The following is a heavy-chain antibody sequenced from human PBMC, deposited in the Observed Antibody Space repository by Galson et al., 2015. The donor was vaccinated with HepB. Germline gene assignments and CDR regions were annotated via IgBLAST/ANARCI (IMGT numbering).Heavy chain of an antibody. J-gene: IGHJ4*02. CDR1: GYTFTSYA. D-gene: IGHD3-9*01. Sequence: SVKVSCKVSGYTFTSYAISWVRQAPGQGLEWMGWISVYSGNTDYAQKLRDRVTMTADTFTGTAYMELRSLRSDDTAVYYCARGGDYDLLTGYLYFDFWGQGSLVTVSS. CDR2: ISVYSGNT. CDR3: ARGGDYDLLTGYLYFDF. V-gene: IGHV1-18*04.